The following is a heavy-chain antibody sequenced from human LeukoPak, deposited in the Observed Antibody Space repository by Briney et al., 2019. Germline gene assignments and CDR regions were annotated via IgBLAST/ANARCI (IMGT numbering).Heavy chain of an antibody. CDR2: ISGSGGST. D-gene: IGHD3-22*01. J-gene: IGHJ4*02. CDR3: AKGSYYDSSGYATPPVYFDY. V-gene: IGHV3-23*01. CDR1: GFTFSSYW. Sequence: GGSLRLSCAASGFTFSSYWMSWVRQAPGKGLEWVSAISGSGGSTYYADSVKGRFTISRDNSKNTLYLQMNSLRAEDTAVYYCAKGSYYDSSGYATPPVYFDYWGQGTLVTVSS.